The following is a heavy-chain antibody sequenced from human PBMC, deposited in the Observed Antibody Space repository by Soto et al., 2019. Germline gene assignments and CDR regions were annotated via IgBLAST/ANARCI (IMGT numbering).Heavy chain of an antibody. Sequence: EVRLLESGGGLVQPGGSLRLSCAASGFTFSSYAMSWVRQAPGKGLEWVSAISGSGGSTYYADSVKGRFTISRDNSKNTLYLQMNSLRAEDTAVYYCAKAHQLPHYYYYGMDVWGQGTTVTVSS. CDR3: AKAHQLPHYYYYGMDV. J-gene: IGHJ6*02. V-gene: IGHV3-23*01. CDR1: GFTFSSYA. D-gene: IGHD2-2*01. CDR2: ISGSGGST.